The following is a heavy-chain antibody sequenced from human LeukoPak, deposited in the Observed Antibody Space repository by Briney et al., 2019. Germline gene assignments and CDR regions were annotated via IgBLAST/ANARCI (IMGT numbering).Heavy chain of an antibody. J-gene: IGHJ4*02. D-gene: IGHD6-19*01. CDR3: AREVAGDLDY. V-gene: IGHV1-18*04. CDR1: GYTFTSYY. Sequence: ASVKVSCKASGYTFTSYYMHWVRQAPGQGLEWMGWISAYNGNTNYAQKLQGRVTMTTDTSTSTAYMELRSLRSDDTAVYYCAREVAGDLDYWGQGTLVTVSS. CDR2: ISAYNGNT.